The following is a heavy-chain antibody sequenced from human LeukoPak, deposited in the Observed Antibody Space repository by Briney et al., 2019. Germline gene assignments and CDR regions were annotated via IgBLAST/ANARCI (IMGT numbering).Heavy chain of an antibody. Sequence: GGSLRLSCAASRFTFSSYSMHWVRQAPGKGLEWVAVILHDGSNKYYADSVKGRFTISRDNSKNTLYLQMNSLGVEDTAVYYCARDGYSSGWWFQAAFDYWGQGSLVTVSS. CDR2: ILHDGSNK. D-gene: IGHD6-19*01. V-gene: IGHV3-30-3*01. CDR1: RFTFSSYS. J-gene: IGHJ4*02. CDR3: ARDGYSSGWWFQAAFDY.